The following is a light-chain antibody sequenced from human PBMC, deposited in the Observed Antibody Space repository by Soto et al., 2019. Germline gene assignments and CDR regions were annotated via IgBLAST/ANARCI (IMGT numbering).Light chain of an antibody. V-gene: IGKV1-33*01. Sequence: DIQMTQSPSTLSASVGERVTITCRASQSISSWLAWYQQKPGRAPKLLIYDASNLEAGVPSRFRGSGSGTDFTSTISRLQPEDIATYYCQQYENLPTFGQGTRLEIK. CDR3: QQYENLPT. J-gene: IGKJ5*01. CDR2: DAS. CDR1: QSISSW.